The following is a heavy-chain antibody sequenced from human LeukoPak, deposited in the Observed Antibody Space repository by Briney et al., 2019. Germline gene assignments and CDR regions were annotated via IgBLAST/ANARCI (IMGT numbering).Heavy chain of an antibody. Sequence: PGRSLRLSCAASGFTFSLYAMHCVREAPGKGLEGGAVISYDGSNIYYAHSVKGRFTISRDNSKNTLYLQMNSLRAEDTAVYYCASGGEMATTSWGQRVDYWGQGTLVTVSS. V-gene: IGHV3-30*04. CDR2: ISYDGSNI. CDR3: ASGGEMATTSWGQRVDY. D-gene: IGHD5-24*01. J-gene: IGHJ4*02. CDR1: GFTFSLYA.